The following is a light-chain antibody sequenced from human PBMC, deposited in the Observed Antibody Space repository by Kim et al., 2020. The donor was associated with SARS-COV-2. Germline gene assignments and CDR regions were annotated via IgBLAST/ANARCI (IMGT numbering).Light chain of an antibody. CDR2: GNS. J-gene: IGLJ3*02. V-gene: IGLV1-40*01. CDR3: QSYDSSLSAWV. CDR1: SSNIGAGYD. Sequence: QSVLTQPPSVSGAPGQRVTISCTGSSSNIGAGYDVHWYQQLPGTAPNLLIYGNSNPPSGVPDRFSGFKSGTSASLAITGLQAEDEAVYYCQSYDSSLSAWVLGGGPQLNV.